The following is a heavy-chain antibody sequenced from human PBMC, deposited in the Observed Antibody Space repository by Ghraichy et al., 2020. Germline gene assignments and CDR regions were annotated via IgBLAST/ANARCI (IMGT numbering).Heavy chain of an antibody. V-gene: IGHV1-2*02. CDR1: GYIFTGYY. CDR3: ARWGSGSYALDS. CDR2: INTNTGDI. Sequence: ASVKVSCKASGYIFTGYYIHWVRQAPGQGLEWMGWINTNTGDINYAEKFQGRVTKTRDTSISTAYMELSWLRSDDTAVYYCARWGSGSYALDSWGQGTLVTVSS. D-gene: IGHD1-26*01. J-gene: IGHJ4*02.